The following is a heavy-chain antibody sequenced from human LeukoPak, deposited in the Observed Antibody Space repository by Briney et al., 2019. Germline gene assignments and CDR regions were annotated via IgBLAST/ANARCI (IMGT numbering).Heavy chain of an antibody. V-gene: IGHV4-4*07. Sequence: PSETLSPTCTVSGASISGYYWSWIRQSAGKGLEWIGRIYPGGNKNYNPSFKSRVTMSVDTSNNQVSLKLTSVTAADTAVYYCARRSYYYYMDVWGKGTTVTISS. CDR2: IYPGGNK. CDR3: ARRSYYYYMDV. CDR1: GASISGYY. J-gene: IGHJ6*03.